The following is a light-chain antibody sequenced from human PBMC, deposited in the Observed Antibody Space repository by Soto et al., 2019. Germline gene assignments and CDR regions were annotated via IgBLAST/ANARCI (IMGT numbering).Light chain of an antibody. CDR2: AAS. J-gene: IGKJ2*01. CDR1: QDIGSD. CDR3: QQYGSSLMYT. Sequence: DIQMTQSPSSLSASVGDRVIITCRASQDIGSDLAWYQQKPGKAPERLIYAASTLQNGVPSRFSGSGSGTDFTLTISRLEPEDFAVYYCQQYGSSLMYTFGQGTKLEIK. V-gene: IGKV1-17*01.